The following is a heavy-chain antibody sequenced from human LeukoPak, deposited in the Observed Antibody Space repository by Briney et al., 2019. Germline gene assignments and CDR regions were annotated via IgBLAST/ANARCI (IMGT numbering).Heavy chain of an antibody. D-gene: IGHD2-2*01. CDR3: ARDCTSCFYNWFDP. CDR1: GFTFSSYE. Sequence: GSLRLSCAASGFTFSSYEMNWVRQAPGKGLEWVSYISSSGSTIYYADSVKGRFTISRDNAKNSLYLQMNSLRAEDTAVYYCARDCTSCFYNWFDPWGQGTLVTVSS. V-gene: IGHV3-48*03. CDR2: ISSSGSTI. J-gene: IGHJ5*02.